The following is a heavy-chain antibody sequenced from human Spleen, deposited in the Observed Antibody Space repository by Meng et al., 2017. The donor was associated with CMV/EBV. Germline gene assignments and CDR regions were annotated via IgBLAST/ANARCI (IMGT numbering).Heavy chain of an antibody. CDR1: GFTFSSYS. D-gene: IGHD6-19*01. CDR2: MSSSSSYI. CDR3: ARDVSSGWSSSPMYYFDY. J-gene: IGHJ4*02. V-gene: IGHV3-21*01. Sequence: GGSLRLSCAASGFTFSSYSMNWVRQAPGKGLEWVSSMSSSSSYIYYADSVKGRFTISRDNAKNSLYLQMNSLRAEDTAVYYCARDVSSGWSSSPMYYFDYWGQGTLVTVSS.